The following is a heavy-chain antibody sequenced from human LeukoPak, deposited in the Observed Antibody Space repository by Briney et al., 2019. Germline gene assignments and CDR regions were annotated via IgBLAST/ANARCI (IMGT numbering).Heavy chain of an antibody. D-gene: IGHD3-22*01. CDR3: ARVPSYYYDSSGYDI. V-gene: IGHV4-34*01. Sequence: SETLSLTCAVYGGSFSGYYWSWLRQPPGKGLEWIGEINHSGSTNYNPSLKSRVTISVDTSKNQFSLKLSSVTAADTAVYYCARVPSYYYDSSGYDIWGQGTMVTVSS. CDR2: INHSGST. CDR1: GGSFSGYY. J-gene: IGHJ3*02.